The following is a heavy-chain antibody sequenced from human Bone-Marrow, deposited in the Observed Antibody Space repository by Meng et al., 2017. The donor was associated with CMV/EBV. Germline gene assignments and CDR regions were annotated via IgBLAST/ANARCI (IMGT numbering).Heavy chain of an antibody. V-gene: IGHV3-74*01. CDR2: INSDGSST. J-gene: IGHJ6*02. D-gene: IGHD6-6*01. CDR3: AKGFDARRYYYGMDV. CDR1: GFTFSSYW. Sequence: GESLKISCAASGFTFSSYWMHWVRQAPGKGLVWVSRINSDGSSTSYADSVKGRFTISRDNSKNTLYLQMNSLRAEDTAVYYCAKGFDARRYYYGMDVWGQGTTVTVSS.